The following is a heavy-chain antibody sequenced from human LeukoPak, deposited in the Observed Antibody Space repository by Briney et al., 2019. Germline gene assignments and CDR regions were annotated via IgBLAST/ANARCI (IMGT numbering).Heavy chain of an antibody. CDR2: ISAYNDNT. Sequence: ASVKVSCKAPGYTFTSYGISWVRQAPGQGLEWMGWISAYNDNTNYAQKLQGRVTMTTDTSTSTAYMELRSLRSDDTAVYYCASQSGAVHAFDIWGQGTMVTVSS. D-gene: IGHD1-14*01. CDR1: GYTFTSYG. CDR3: ASQSGAVHAFDI. J-gene: IGHJ3*02. V-gene: IGHV1-18*01.